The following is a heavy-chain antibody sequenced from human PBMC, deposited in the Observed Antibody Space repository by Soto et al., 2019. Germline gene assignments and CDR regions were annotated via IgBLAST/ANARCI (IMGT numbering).Heavy chain of an antibody. Sequence: QVQLVQSGAEVKKPGSSVKVSCKASGGTFSSYAISWVRQAPGQGLAWMGGIIPIFGTANYAQKFQGRVTMTADKSTSTAYMELSSLRSEDTAVYYCARLVRVRNPHASWYEGWFDPWGQGTLVTVSS. CDR1: GGTFSSYA. CDR3: ARLVRVRNPHASWYEGWFDP. CDR2: IIPIFGTA. V-gene: IGHV1-69*06. D-gene: IGHD6-13*01. J-gene: IGHJ5*02.